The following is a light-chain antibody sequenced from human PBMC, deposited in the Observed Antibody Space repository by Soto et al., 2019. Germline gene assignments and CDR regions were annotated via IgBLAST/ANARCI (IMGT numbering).Light chain of an antibody. CDR1: SSDVGGYNY. Sequence: QSVLTQPAAVSGSPGQSITISCTGTSSDVGGYNYVSWYQQHPGKAPKLMISEVSNRPSGVSNRFSGSKSANTASLTISGLQTEDEADYYCGSYTSSSTDVFGTGTKLTVL. J-gene: IGLJ1*01. CDR3: GSYTSSSTDV. V-gene: IGLV2-14*01. CDR2: EVS.